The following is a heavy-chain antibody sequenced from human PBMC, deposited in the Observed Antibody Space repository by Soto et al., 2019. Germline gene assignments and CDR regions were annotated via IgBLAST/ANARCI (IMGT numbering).Heavy chain of an antibody. J-gene: IGHJ6*02. CDR2: IIPILGIA. D-gene: IGHD2-15*01. Sequence: QVQLVQSGAEVKKPGSSVKVSCKASGGTFSSYTISWVRQAPGQGLEWMGRIIPILGIANYAQKFQGRVTITADKSTSTAYMELSSLRSEDTGVYYCARAFCSGGSCYTYYYYYGMDVWGQGTTVTVSS. V-gene: IGHV1-69*02. CDR1: GGTFSSYT. CDR3: ARAFCSGGSCYTYYYYYGMDV.